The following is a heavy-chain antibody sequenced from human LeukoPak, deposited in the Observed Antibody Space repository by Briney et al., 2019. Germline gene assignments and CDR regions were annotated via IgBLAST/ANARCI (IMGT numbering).Heavy chain of an antibody. D-gene: IGHD3-9*01. J-gene: IGHJ6*04. V-gene: IGHV1-69*01. CDR1: GGTFSSYA. CDR2: LIPIFGTA. CDR3: ARDLGRAYYDILTGYPRAHYGMDV. Sequence: GASVKVSCKASGGTFSSYAISWVRQAPGQGLEWMGGLIPIFGTANYAQKFQGRVTITADESTSTAYMELSSLRSEDTAVYYCARDLGRAYYDILTGYPRAHYGMDVWGKGTTVTVSS.